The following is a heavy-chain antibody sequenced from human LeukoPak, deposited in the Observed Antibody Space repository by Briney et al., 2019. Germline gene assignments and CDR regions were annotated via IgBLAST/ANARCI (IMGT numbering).Heavy chain of an antibody. J-gene: IGHJ4*02. CDR3: VRSWKLLQNFDS. V-gene: IGHV3-30*03. D-gene: IGHD1-26*01. Sequence: PGGSLRLSCAASGFTFSSYSMNWVRQAPGKGLEWVAVISYDGGDKFYADSVKGRFTISRDNSKSTLYLEMNNLRTEDTAVYFCVRSWKLLQNFDSWGQGTLVTVSS. CDR1: GFTFSSYS. CDR2: ISYDGGDK.